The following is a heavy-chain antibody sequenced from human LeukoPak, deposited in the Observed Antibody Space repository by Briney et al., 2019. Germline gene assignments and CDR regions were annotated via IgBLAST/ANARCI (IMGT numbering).Heavy chain of an antibody. CDR3: ASSLVVAATHYYYYGMDV. CDR1: GYTFTSYA. Sequence: ASVKVSCTASGYTFTSYAMHWVRQAPGQRLEWMGWINAGNGNTKYSQKFQGRVTITRDTSASTAYMELSSLRSEDTAVYYCASSLVVAATHYYYYGMDVWGQGTTVTVSS. D-gene: IGHD2-15*01. V-gene: IGHV1-3*01. J-gene: IGHJ6*02. CDR2: INAGNGNT.